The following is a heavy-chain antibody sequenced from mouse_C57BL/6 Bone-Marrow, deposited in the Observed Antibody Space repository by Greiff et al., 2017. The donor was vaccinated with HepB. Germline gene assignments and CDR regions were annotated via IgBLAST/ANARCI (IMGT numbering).Heavy chain of an antibody. Sequence: QVQLKESGPGLVQPSQSLSITCTVSGFSLTSYGVHWVRQPPGKGLEWLGVIWSGGSTDYNAAFISRLSISKDNSKSQVFFKMNSLQADDTAIYYCAKGRYGAYWGQGTLVTVSA. CDR3: AKGRYGAY. V-gene: IGHV2-4*01. CDR1: GFSLTSYG. J-gene: IGHJ3*01. CDR2: IWSGGST. D-gene: IGHD1-1*01.